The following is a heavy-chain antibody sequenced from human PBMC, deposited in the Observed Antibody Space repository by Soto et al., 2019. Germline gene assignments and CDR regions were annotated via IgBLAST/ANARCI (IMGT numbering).Heavy chain of an antibody. Sequence: ASVKVSCKASGYTFTSYGISWVRQAPGQGLEWMGWISTYNGNTNYAQKLQGRVTMTTDTSTSTAYTELRSLRSDDTAVYYCARDPATFGVVPYFDYWGQGTLVTVSS. CDR3: ARDPATFGVVPYFDY. J-gene: IGHJ4*02. CDR1: GYTFTSYG. CDR2: ISTYNGNT. D-gene: IGHD3-3*01. V-gene: IGHV1-18*01.